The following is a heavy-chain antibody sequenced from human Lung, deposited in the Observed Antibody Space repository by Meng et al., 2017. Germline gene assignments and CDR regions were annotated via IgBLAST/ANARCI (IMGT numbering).Heavy chain of an antibody. CDR3: ARGPTTMAHDFDY. D-gene: IGHD4-11*01. Sequence: LSYVVSGGSFSDYYWSWIRQPPGKGLEWIGEINHSGSTNYNPSLESRATISVDTSQNNLSLKLSSVTAADSAVYYCARGPTTMAHDFDYWGQGTLVTVSS. CDR1: GGSFSDYY. V-gene: IGHV4-34*01. J-gene: IGHJ4*02. CDR2: INHSGST.